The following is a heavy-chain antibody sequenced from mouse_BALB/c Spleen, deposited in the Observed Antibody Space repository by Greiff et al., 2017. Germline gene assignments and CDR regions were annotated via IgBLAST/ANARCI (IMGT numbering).Heavy chain of an antibody. CDR3: ASNFYAMDY. CDR2: INPGSGGT. CDR1: GYAFTNYL. J-gene: IGHJ4*01. V-gene: IGHV1-54*01. Sequence: QVQLQQSGAELVRPGTSVKVSCKASGYAFTNYLIEWVKQRPGQGLEWIGVINPGSGGTNYNEKFKGKATLTADKSSSTAYMQLSSLTSDDSAVYFCASNFYAMDYWGQGTSVTVSS. D-gene: IGHD1-3*01.